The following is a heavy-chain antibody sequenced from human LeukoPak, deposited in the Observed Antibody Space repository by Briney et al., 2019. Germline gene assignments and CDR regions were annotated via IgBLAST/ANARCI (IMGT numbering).Heavy chain of an antibody. Sequence: GGSLRLSCAASGFTVSSNYMSWVRQAPGKGLEWVSVIYIGVTTYYADSVKGRFTISRDNSKSTLYLQMNSLRPEDTAVYYCAKDKLQLLILDYFDYWGQGTLVTVSS. CDR1: GFTVSSNY. V-gene: IGHV3-53*05. CDR3: AKDKLQLLILDYFDY. D-gene: IGHD4-11*01. CDR2: IYIGVTT. J-gene: IGHJ4*02.